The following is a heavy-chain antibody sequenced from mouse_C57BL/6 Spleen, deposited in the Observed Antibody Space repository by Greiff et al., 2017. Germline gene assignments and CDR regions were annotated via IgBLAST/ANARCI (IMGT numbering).Heavy chain of an antibody. CDR2: IDPSDSYT. V-gene: IGHV1-69*01. D-gene: IGHD2-4*01. J-gene: IGHJ1*03. Sequence: QVQLKQPGAELVMPGASVKLSCKASGHTFTSYWMHWVKQRPGQGLEWIGEIDPSDSYTNYNQKFKGKSTLTVDKSSSTAYMQLSSLTSEDSAVYYCARTDYDVFYWYFDVWGTGTTVTVSS. CDR1: GHTFTSYW. CDR3: ARTDYDVFYWYFDV.